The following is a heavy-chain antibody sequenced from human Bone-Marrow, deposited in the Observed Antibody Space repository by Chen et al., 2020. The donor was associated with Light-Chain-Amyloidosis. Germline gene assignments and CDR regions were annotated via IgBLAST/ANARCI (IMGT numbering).Heavy chain of an antibody. J-gene: IGHJ6*02. CDR3: VRERFRAVGVGGDYYGMDV. CDR1: GGSISSDTHY. CDR2: LYYTGRN. V-gene: IGHV4-39*02. D-gene: IGHD6-19*01. Sequence: QLQMQESGPGLVKASETLFLTCTVSGGSISSDTHYWAWIRQPPGKGLEWIGTLYYTGRNYYNPSLKSRVTIAADTSRNQFSLRLTSVTAADTAVYYCVRERFRAVGVGGDYYGMDVWGQGTTVTVSS.